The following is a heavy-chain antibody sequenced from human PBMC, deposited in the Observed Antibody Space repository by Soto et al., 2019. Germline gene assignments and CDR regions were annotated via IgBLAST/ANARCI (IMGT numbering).Heavy chain of an antibody. CDR2: ISYDGSNK. CDR3: ARDRIKMATPYLNP. V-gene: IGHV3-30-3*01. Sequence: GGSLRLSCAASGFTFSSYAMHWVRQAPGKGLEWVAVISYDGSNKYYADSVKGRFTISRDNSKNTLYLQMNSLRAEDTAVYYCARDRIKMATPYLNPWGQGTLVTVSS. D-gene: IGHD5-12*01. J-gene: IGHJ5*02. CDR1: GFTFSSYA.